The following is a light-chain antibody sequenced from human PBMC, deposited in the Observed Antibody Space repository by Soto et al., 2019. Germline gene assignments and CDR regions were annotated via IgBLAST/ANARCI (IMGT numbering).Light chain of an antibody. CDR1: QSISNNY. V-gene: IGKV3-20*01. CDR3: HQYGSSLPYT. CDR2: DAS. Sequence: IVLTQSPGTLSLSPGYRATLSCRASQSISNNYLAWYQQKPGRAPRLLIYDASRRATGIPDRFSGSGSGTDFHLTISRLEPEDFAVYSCHQYGSSLPYTFGQGTNLEIK. J-gene: IGKJ2*01.